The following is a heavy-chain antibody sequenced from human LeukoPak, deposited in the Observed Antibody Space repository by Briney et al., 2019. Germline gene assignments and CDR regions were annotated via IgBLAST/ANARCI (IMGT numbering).Heavy chain of an antibody. Sequence: ASVKVSCKASGFTFTSYGFTWVRQAPGQGLEWMGWISVYNGNTNYAQNFQGRVTMTTDTSTTTVYMELRSLRSDDTAVYYCARGGRDGMDVWGQGTTVTVSS. CDR3: ARGGRDGMDV. J-gene: IGHJ6*02. V-gene: IGHV1-18*01. CDR1: GFTFTSYG. CDR2: ISVYNGNT. D-gene: IGHD3-16*01.